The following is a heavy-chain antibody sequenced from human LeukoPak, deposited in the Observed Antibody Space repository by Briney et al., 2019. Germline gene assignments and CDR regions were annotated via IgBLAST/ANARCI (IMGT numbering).Heavy chain of an antibody. V-gene: IGHV1-24*01. CDR1: GYTFTSYG. Sequence: ASVKVSCKASGYTFTSYGISWVRQAPGKGLEWMGGFDPEDGETIYAQKFQGRVTMTEDTSTDTAYMELSSLRSEDTAVYYCASSGYSSSWFDYWGQGTLVTVSS. CDR3: ASSGYSSSWFDY. J-gene: IGHJ4*02. D-gene: IGHD6-13*01. CDR2: FDPEDGET.